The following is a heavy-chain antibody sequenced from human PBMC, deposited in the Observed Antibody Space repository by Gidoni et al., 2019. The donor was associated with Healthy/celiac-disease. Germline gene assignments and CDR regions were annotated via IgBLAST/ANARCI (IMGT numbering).Heavy chain of an antibody. CDR2: ISYDGSNK. Sequence: QVQLVESGGGVVQPGRSLRLSCAASGFTFRSYAMHWVRQAPGKGLEWVAVISYDGSNKYYADSVKGRFTISRDNSKNTLYLQMNSLRAEDTAVYYCARGLLPVEAAATTDAFDIWGQGTMVTVSS. D-gene: IGHD6-13*01. CDR3: ARGLLPVEAAATTDAFDI. CDR1: GFTFRSYA. V-gene: IGHV3-30-3*01. J-gene: IGHJ3*02.